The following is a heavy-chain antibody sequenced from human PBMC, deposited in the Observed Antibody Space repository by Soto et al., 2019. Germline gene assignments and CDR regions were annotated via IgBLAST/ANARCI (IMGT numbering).Heavy chain of an antibody. D-gene: IGHD1-1*01. CDR1: GLTVSGKKY. CDR3: ASWHEREHAYDV. Sequence: GGSLRLSCAAFGLTVSGKKYVAWVRQAPGEGLEWISALYDVDGTYYADSVKGRFTTSTDSSKTTVYLQMNGLRPDDTAVYYCASWHEREHAYDVWGRGTTVTVSS. CDR2: LYDVDGT. J-gene: IGHJ3*01. V-gene: IGHV3-53*01.